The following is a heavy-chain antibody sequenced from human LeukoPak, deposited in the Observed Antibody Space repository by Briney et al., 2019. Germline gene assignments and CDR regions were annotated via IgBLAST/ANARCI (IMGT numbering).Heavy chain of an antibody. D-gene: IGHD5-24*01. J-gene: IGHJ5*01. CDR2: IKPDGSEI. V-gene: IGHV3-7*01. Sequence: GGSLRLSCAASGFSFSRWMSWVRQAPVKGLEWVANIKPDGSEIYYVDSVKGRFTISRDNAKNAVYLHMNSLRAEDTAVYCARDKVEGPTKFDSWGQGIRVTVSS. CDR3: ARDKVEGPTKFDS. CDR1: GFSFSRW.